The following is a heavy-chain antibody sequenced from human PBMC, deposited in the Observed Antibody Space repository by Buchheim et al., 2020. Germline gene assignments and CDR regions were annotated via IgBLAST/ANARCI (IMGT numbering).Heavy chain of an antibody. D-gene: IGHD3-10*01. Sequence: QLQLQESGSGLVKPSQTLSLTCAVSGGSISSGGYSWICIRQPPGKGLEWIGYINHSGITYYNPSLKSRTIINVDRSKDQFPLKLSSVTAADTAVYYCARARADYYGSDFDYWGQGTL. CDR3: ARARADYYGSDFDY. CDR2: INHSGIT. J-gene: IGHJ4*02. CDR1: GGSISSGGYS. V-gene: IGHV4-30-2*01.